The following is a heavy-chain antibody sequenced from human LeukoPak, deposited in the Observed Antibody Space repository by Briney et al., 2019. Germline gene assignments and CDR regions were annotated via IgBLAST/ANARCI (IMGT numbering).Heavy chain of an antibody. CDR1: GFSLSTSGMC. CDR2: IDWDDDK. V-gene: IGHV2-70*11. J-gene: IGHJ6*02. CDR3: ARILVDFSLGDYYYGMDV. D-gene: IGHD1-26*01. Sequence: SGPTLVKPTQTLTLTCTFSGFSLSTSGMCVNWIRQPPGKALEWLARIDWDDDKYYSTSLKTRLTISKDTSKNQVVLTMTNMDPVDTATYYCARILVDFSLGDYYYGMDVWGQGTTVTVSS.